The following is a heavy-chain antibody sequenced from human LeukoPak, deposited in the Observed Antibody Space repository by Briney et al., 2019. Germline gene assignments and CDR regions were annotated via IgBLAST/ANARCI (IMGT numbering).Heavy chain of an antibody. CDR3: AKDLSSGVDTYYFDY. J-gene: IGHJ4*02. CDR1: GFTFSSYA. V-gene: IGHV3-23*01. D-gene: IGHD5-18*01. CDR2: ISDSGGSI. Sequence: PGGSLRLSCAASGFTFSSYAMSWVRQAPGKGLEWVSAISDSGGSIYYADSVKGRFTISRDNSKNTLFLQMNSLRAEDTAVYYCAKDLSSGVDTYYFDYWGQGTLVTVSS.